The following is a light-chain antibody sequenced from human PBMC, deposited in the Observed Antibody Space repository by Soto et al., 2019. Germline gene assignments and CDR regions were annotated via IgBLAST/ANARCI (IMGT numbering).Light chain of an antibody. CDR3: QQYYNYPLT. V-gene: IGKV1-16*01. CDR2: AAS. J-gene: IGKJ4*01. Sequence: QMTLSPSSLSASVLDRVIITCRASLPISNYLAWYQQKPGKIPNLLIYAASTLQSGVPSRFSGSGSGTDFTLTISGLQSEDFATYYCQQYYNYPLTFGGGTKVDI. CDR1: LPISNY.